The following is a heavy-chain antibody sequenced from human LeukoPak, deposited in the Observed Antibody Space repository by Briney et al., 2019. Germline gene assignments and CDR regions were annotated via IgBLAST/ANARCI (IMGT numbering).Heavy chain of an antibody. V-gene: IGHV1-18*01. CDR2: ISAYNGNT. CDR1: GYTFTSYG. D-gene: IGHD6-13*01. Sequence: ASVKVSCKASGYTFTSYGISWVRQAPGQGLEWMGWISAYNGNTNYAQKLQGRVTMTTDTSTSTAYMELRSLRSDDTAVYYCARDSYSSSWYRGGYYYYGMDVWGQGATVTVSS. CDR3: ARDSYSSSWYRGGYYYYGMDV. J-gene: IGHJ6*02.